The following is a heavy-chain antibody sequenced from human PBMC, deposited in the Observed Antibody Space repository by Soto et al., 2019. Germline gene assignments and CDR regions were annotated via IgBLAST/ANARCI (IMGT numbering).Heavy chain of an antibody. Sequence: SETLSLTCTVSGGSISSDYWSWIRQPPGKGLEWIGYIYYSGSTNYNPSLKSRVTISVDTSKNQFSLKLSSVTAADTAVYYCARDKGRGIWSPNPRENYYYYYGMDVWGQGTTVNVSS. J-gene: IGHJ6*02. CDR1: GGSISSDY. CDR3: ARDKGRGIWSPNPRENYYYYYGMDV. V-gene: IGHV4-59*01. CDR2: IYYSGST. D-gene: IGHD1-20*01.